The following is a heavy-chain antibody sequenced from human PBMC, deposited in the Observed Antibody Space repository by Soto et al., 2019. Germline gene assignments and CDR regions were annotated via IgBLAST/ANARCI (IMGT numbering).Heavy chain of an antibody. CDR2: IYHSGST. CDR1: SGSISNLNC. D-gene: IGHD3-3*01. CDR3: ARGYYDFWSGHYYYYMDV. Sequence: PSETLCLTWAVSSGSISNLNCWSRVRQHPGKGLEWIGEIYHSGSTNYNPSLKSRVTISVDKSKNQFSLKLSSVTAADTAVYYCARGYYDFWSGHYYYYMDVWGKGTTVTVSS. J-gene: IGHJ6*03. V-gene: IGHV4-4*02.